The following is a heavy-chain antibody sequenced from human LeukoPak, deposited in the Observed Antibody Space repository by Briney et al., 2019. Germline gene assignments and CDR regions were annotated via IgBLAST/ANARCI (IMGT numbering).Heavy chain of an antibody. J-gene: IGHJ4*02. CDR2: IYYSGST. CDR1: GFTFGDYA. Sequence: LRLSCTASGFTFGDYAMSWIRQHPGKGLEWIGYIYYSGSTYYNPSLKSRVTISVDTSKNQFSLKLSSVTAADTAVYYCAREAYCSGGSCWDFDYWGQGTLVTVSS. V-gene: IGHV4-31*03. D-gene: IGHD2-15*01. CDR3: AREAYCSGGSCWDFDY.